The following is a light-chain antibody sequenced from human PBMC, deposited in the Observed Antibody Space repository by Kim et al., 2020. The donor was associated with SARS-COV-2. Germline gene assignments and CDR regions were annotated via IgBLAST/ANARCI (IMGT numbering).Light chain of an antibody. CDR2: GAS. J-gene: IGKJ4*01. Sequence: SPGERATLSCRASQSGSSSYLAWYQQKPGQAPRLLIYGASSRATGIPDRFSGSGSGTDFTLTIIRLEPEDFAVYYCQQYGSSPLSFGGGTKVDIK. V-gene: IGKV3-20*01. CDR1: QSGSSSY. CDR3: QQYGSSPLS.